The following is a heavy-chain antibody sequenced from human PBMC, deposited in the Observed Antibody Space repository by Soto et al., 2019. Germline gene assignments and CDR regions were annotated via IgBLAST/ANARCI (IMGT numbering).Heavy chain of an antibody. J-gene: IGHJ5*02. Sequence: SETLSLTCAVYGGSFSGYYWSWIRQPPGKGLEWIGEINHSGSTNYNPSLKSRVTISVDTSKNQFSLKLRSVTAADTAVYYCARQSPTGNWFDPWGQGTLVTVSS. CDR2: INHSGST. CDR3: ARQSPTGNWFDP. CDR1: GGSFSGYY. V-gene: IGHV4-34*01.